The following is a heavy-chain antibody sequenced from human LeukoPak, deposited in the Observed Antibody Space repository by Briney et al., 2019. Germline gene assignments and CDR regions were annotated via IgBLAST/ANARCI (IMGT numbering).Heavy chain of an antibody. D-gene: IGHD3-9*01. CDR1: GYTFTGYY. CDR3: ASPPPDYDILTGYRRYFQH. Sequence: ASVKVSCKASGYTFTGYYMHWVRQAPGQGLEWMGWINPNSGGTNYAQKFQGRVTMTRDTSISTAYMELSRLRSDDTAVYYCASPPPDYDILTGYRRYFQHWGQGTLVTVSP. V-gene: IGHV1-2*02. CDR2: INPNSGGT. J-gene: IGHJ1*01.